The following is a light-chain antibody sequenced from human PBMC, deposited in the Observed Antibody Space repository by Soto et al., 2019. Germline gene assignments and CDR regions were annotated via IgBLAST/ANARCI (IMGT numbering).Light chain of an antibody. CDR2: GVS. CDR1: SSDIGAYNF. J-gene: IGLJ2*01. V-gene: IGLV2-8*01. Sequence: QYALTQPPSASGSPGQSVSISCTGTSSDIGAYNFVSWYQQHPGKAPRLMIYGVSKRPSGVPDRFSGSKSGNTASLTVSGLQAEDEADYSCSSYAGSNNYVVFGGGTKLTVL. CDR3: SSYAGSNNYVV.